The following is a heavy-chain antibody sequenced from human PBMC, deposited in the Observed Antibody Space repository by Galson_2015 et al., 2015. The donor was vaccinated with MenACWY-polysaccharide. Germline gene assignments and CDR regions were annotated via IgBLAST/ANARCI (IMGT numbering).Heavy chain of an antibody. Sequence: CAISGDSVSSHTAAWNWIRQSPSRGLERLGRTHYRSNWSSDYALSVRGRITINADTSKNQFSLQLNSVTPEDTAVYYCVRGVSAASLLFDPWGQGTLVTVSS. D-gene: IGHD5/OR15-5a*01. CDR1: GDSVSSHTAA. CDR3: VRGVSAASLLFDP. CDR2: THYRSNWSS. J-gene: IGHJ5*02. V-gene: IGHV6-1*01.